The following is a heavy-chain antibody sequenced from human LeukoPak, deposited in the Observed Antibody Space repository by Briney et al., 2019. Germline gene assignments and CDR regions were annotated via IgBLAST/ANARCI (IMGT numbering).Heavy chain of an antibody. CDR3: ASLYDIVGTTVDY. CDR1: GYTFTGYY. J-gene: IGHJ4*02. CDR2: IDPNTGGT. Sequence: GASVNVSCKASGYTFTGYYIHWVRQAPGQGLEWMGRIDPNTGGTKSAKNFQGRVTMTRDTSISTAYMALSGLRSDDTAVYYCASLYDIVGTTVDYWGQGTLVTVSS. V-gene: IGHV1-2*06. D-gene: IGHD1-26*01.